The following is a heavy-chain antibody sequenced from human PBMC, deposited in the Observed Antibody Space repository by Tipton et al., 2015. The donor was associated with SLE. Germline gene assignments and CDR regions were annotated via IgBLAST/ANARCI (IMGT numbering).Heavy chain of an antibody. CDR1: GYSISSGYY. CDR2: FSHSGST. V-gene: IGHV4-38-2*02. J-gene: IGHJ6*02. Sequence: LRLSCTVSGYSISSGYYWGWIRQPPGKGLEWIGSFSHSGSTYYNASLKSRVTISVDTSKNQFSLKLSSVTAADTAVYYCARDPPSAYYYGMDVWGQGTTVTVSS. CDR3: ARDPPSAYYYGMDV.